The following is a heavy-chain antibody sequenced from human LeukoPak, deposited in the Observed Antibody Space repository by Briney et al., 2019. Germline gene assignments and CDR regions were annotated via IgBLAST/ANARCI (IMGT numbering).Heavy chain of an antibody. Sequence: PSETLSLTCTVSGGSISSYYWSWIRQPPGKGLEWIGYIYYSGSTNYNPSLKSRVTISVDTSKNQFSLKLSSVTAADTAVYYCARDVVVAAHDAFDIWGQGTMVTVSS. V-gene: IGHV4-59*01. D-gene: IGHD2-15*01. CDR3: ARDVVVAAHDAFDI. J-gene: IGHJ3*02. CDR1: GGSISSYY. CDR2: IYYSGST.